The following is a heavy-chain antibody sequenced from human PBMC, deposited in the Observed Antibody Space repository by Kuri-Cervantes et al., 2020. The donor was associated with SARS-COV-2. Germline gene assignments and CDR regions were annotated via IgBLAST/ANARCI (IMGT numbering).Heavy chain of an antibody. CDR1: GFTFSSYA. V-gene: IGHV3-23*03. D-gene: IGHD3-22*01. CDR2: IYSGGSST. J-gene: IGHJ4*02. CDR3: AKDSGYYDSSGYYRY. Sequence: LSLTCAASGFTFSSYAMSWVRQAPGKGLEWVSVIYSGGSSTYYADSVKGRFTISRDNSKNTLYLQMNSLRAEDTAVYYCAKDSGYYDSSGYYRYWGQGTLVTVSS.